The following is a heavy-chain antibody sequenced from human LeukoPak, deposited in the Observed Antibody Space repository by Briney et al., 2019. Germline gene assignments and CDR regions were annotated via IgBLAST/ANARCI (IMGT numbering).Heavy chain of an antibody. D-gene: IGHD1-1*01. CDR3: ARLTGSYYYYYMDV. V-gene: IGHV1-2*02. CDR2: INPNSGGT. Sequence: GASVKFSCKASGYTFTGYYMHWVRQAPGQGLEWMGWINPNSGGTNYAQKFQGRVTMTRDTSISTAYMELSRLRSDDTAVYYCARLTGSYYYYYMDVWGKGTTVTVSS. CDR1: GYTFTGYY. J-gene: IGHJ6*03.